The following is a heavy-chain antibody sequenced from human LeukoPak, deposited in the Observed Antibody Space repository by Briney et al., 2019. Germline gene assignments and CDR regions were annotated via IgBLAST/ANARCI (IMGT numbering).Heavy chain of an antibody. CDR3: ARHPFSSPFDF. CDR2: VYFTGNT. Sequence: SETLSLTCTVSGHSISGDYWSWIRQPPGKGLEWIGYVYFTGNTNYNPSLKSRVTISMDTSKNQISLTVASVTAADTAVYYCARHPFSSPFDFWGQGTLVAVSS. V-gene: IGHV4-59*08. J-gene: IGHJ4*02. D-gene: IGHD2/OR15-2a*01. CDR1: GHSISGDY.